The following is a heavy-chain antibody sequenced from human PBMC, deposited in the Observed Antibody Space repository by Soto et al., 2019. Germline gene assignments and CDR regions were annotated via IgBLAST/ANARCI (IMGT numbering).Heavy chain of an antibody. CDR1: GGSISSSNW. V-gene: IGHV4-4*02. D-gene: IGHD5-18*01. CDR2: IYHSGST. CDR3: ARSIGGYGAFDY. J-gene: IGHJ4*02. Sequence: SETLSLTCAVSGGSISSSNWWSWVRQPPGKGLEWIGEIYHSGSTNYNPYLKSQVTITVDKSKNQFSLKLSSVTAADTAVYYCARSIGGYGAFDYWGQGTLVTVSS.